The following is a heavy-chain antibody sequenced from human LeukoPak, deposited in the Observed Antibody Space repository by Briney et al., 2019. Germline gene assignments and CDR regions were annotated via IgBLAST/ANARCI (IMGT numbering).Heavy chain of an antibody. Sequence: SQTLSLTCTVSGGSISSGGYYWSWIRQHPGKGLEWIGYIYYSGSTYYNPSLKSRVTISVDTSKNQFSLKLSSVTAADTAVYYCARGWLRFEAHYYGMDVWGQGTTVTVSS. D-gene: IGHD5-12*01. CDR2: IYYSGST. CDR3: ARGWLRFEAHYYGMDV. V-gene: IGHV4-31*03. J-gene: IGHJ6*02. CDR1: GGSISSGGYY.